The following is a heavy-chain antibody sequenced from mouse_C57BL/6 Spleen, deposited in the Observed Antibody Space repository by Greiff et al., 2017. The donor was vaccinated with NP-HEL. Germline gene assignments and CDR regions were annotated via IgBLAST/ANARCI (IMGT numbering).Heavy chain of an antibody. CDR1: GYTFTDYE. CDR3: TRGRRWYFDV. J-gene: IGHJ1*03. V-gene: IGHV1-15*01. CDR2: IDPETGGT. Sequence: VQLQQSGAELVRPGASVTLSCKASGYTFTDYEMHWVKQTPVHGLEWIGAIDPETGGTAYNQKFKGKAILTADKSSSTAYMELRSLTSEDSAVYYCTRGRRWYFDVWGTGTTVTVSS.